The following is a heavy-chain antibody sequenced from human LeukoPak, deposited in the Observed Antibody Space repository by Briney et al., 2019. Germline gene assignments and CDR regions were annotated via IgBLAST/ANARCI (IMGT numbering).Heavy chain of an antibody. Sequence: GGPLRLSCAASGFTFSTYWMHWVRQAPGKGLVWVSRTNPDGSYTSYGDSVKGRFTISRDNAKNTLFLQMNSLTAEDTAVYYCVNDMTGPVDYWGQGTLVTVSS. CDR1: GFTFSTYW. CDR3: VNDMTGPVDY. D-gene: IGHD3-9*01. CDR2: TNPDGSYT. V-gene: IGHV3-74*01. J-gene: IGHJ4*02.